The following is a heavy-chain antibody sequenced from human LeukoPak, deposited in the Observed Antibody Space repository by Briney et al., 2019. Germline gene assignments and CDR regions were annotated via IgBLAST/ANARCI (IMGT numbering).Heavy chain of an antibody. V-gene: IGHV1-2*02. CDR1: GYTFTGYY. J-gene: IGHJ5*02. Sequence: GASVKVSCKASGYTFTGYYMHWVRQAPGQGLEWVGWINPNSGGTNYAQKFQGRVTMTRDTSISTAYMELSRLRSDDTAVYYCAREVQIVGATYRKPYNWFDPWGQGTLVTVSS. CDR3: AREVQIVGATYRKPYNWFDP. D-gene: IGHD1-26*01. CDR2: INPNSGGT.